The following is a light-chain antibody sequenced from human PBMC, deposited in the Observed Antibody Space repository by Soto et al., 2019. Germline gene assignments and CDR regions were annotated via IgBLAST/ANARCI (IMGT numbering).Light chain of an antibody. CDR1: QSVKSNY. V-gene: IGKV3-11*01. J-gene: IGKJ4*01. Sequence: EIVMTQSPGTLSLSPGERATLSCRSSQSVKSNYLAWYQQKPGQPPRLLFFDASNRATGVPARFSAGGSGTDFTLIINSLEPEDFAVYYCQQRVNWPPTFGGGTKVDIK. CDR3: QQRVNWPPT. CDR2: DAS.